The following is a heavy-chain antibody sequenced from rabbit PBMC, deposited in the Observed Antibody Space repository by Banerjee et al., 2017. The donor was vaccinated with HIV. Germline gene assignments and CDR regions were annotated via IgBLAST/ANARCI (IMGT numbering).Heavy chain of an antibody. D-gene: IGHD6-1*01. J-gene: IGHJ4*01. CDR1: GFSFSSSSY. CDR3: ARVPEYGGYAGYGYVVNW. V-gene: IGHV1S40*01. CDR2: IYAGSSGNA. Sequence: QSLEESGGDLVKPGASLTLTCTASGFSFSSSSYMCWVRQAPGKGLAWIACIYAGSSGNAYYASWAKGRYTLSKTSTTTVTLQMPSLTAAETAAYFCARVPEYGGYAGYGYVVNWGGQGTRVADS.